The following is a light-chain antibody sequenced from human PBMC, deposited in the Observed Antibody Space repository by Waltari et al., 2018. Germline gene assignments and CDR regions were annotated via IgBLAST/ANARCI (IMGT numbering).Light chain of an antibody. CDR3: QQYGSSPPYT. J-gene: IGKJ2*01. V-gene: IGKV3-20*01. CDR1: QSVNSNY. CDR2: GAS. Sequence: EIVLTQSPGTLSLSPGERATLSCRASQSVNSNYLAWYQQKPGQAPRLLIYGASSRATGIPDRFSGSGSGTDFIFTISRLEPDDFAVYYCQQYGSSPPYTFGQGTKLEIK.